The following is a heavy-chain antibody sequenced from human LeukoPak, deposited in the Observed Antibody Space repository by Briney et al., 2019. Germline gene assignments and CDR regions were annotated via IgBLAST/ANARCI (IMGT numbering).Heavy chain of an antibody. CDR1: GSTFSSYS. CDR2: ISSSSNTI. D-gene: IGHD3-3*01. V-gene: IGHV3-48*01. J-gene: IGHJ5*02. Sequence: GGSLRLSCAASGSTFSSYSMNCVRQSPGKGLEWVSYISSSSNTIYYADSVKGRFTISRDNAKNSLYLQMNSLRAEDTAVYYCARDSTVFGVVAQRNWFDPWGQGTLVTVSS. CDR3: ARDSTVFGVVAQRNWFDP.